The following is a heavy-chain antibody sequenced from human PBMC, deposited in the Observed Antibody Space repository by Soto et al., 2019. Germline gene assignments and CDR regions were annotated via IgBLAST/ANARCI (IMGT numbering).Heavy chain of an antibody. CDR1: GYTFTSYG. Sequence: GASVKVSCKASGYTFTSYGITWVRQATGQGLEWMGWMNPNTGNKGYAQKFQGRVTMTRDTSISSAYMELTSLRSEDTAVYYCAKVGEAAAGGFDSWGQGTLVTVSS. V-gene: IGHV1-8*02. D-gene: IGHD6-13*01. J-gene: IGHJ4*02. CDR3: AKVGEAAAGGFDS. CDR2: MNPNTGNK.